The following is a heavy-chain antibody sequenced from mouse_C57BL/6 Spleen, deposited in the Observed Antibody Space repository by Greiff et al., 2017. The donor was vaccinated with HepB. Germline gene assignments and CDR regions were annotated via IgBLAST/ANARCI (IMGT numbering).Heavy chain of an antibody. CDR2: INPNNGGT. V-gene: IGHV1-22*01. CDR3: ARSSYSNVFAY. Sequence: VHVKQSGPELVKPGASVKMSCKASGYTFTDYNMHWVKQSHGKSLEWIGYINPNNGGTSYNQKFKGKATLTVNKSSSTAYMELRSLTSEDSAVYYCARSSYSNVFAYWGQGTLVTVSA. J-gene: IGHJ3*01. CDR1: GYTFTDYN. D-gene: IGHD2-5*01.